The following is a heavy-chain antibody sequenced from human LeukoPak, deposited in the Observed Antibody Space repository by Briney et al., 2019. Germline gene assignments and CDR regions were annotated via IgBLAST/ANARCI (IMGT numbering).Heavy chain of an antibody. Sequence: GGSLTLSCGPSGFSFSSYSMNWVRQAPGKGLECVSYIGTSSYYIHYGDSVKGRFTTSRDNAKNSLFLQMNSLRAEDTAVYYCARDASGSSPGLIDHWGQGTLVTVSS. CDR2: IGTSSYYI. CDR3: ARDASGSSPGLIDH. J-gene: IGHJ4*02. CDR1: GFSFSSYS. D-gene: IGHD1-26*01. V-gene: IGHV3-21*01.